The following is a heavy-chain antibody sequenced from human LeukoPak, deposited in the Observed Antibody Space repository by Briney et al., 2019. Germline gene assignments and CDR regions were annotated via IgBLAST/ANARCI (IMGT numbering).Heavy chain of an antibody. J-gene: IGHJ4*02. CDR1: GYTFTGYY. Sequence: ASVKVSCKASGYTFTGYYMHWVRQAPGQGLEWMGWISAYNGNTNYAQKLQGRVTMTTDTSTSTAYMELRSLRSDDTAVYYCARSLWFGEFYFDYWGQGTLVTVSS. D-gene: IGHD3-10*01. CDR3: ARSLWFGEFYFDY. CDR2: ISAYNGNT. V-gene: IGHV1-18*04.